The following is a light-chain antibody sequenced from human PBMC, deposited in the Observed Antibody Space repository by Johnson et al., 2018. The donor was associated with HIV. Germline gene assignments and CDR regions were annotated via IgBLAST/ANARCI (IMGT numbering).Light chain of an antibody. CDR1: SSNIENYF. CDR3: GAWDSSLRTAF. CDR2: EDN. Sequence: QSVLTQPPSLSAAPGQRVIISCSGNSSNIENYFVSWYQQLPGAAPRLLIYEDNKRPSGIPDRFSGSKFGASATLGITGLQTGDEADYYCGAWDSSLRTAFFGTGTKVTVL. V-gene: IGLV1-51*02. J-gene: IGLJ1*01.